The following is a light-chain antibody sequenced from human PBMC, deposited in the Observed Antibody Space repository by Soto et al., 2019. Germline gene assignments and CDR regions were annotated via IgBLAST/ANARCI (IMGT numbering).Light chain of an antibody. CDR2: GAS. Sequence: EIVMTQSPATLPVSPGERATLSCRASQSVSSNLAWYQQKPGQAPRFLIYGASTRATGIPARFSGSVSGTEFTLSISSLQSEDFAIYFCQQYYNWPLSLCGGTKVDIK. J-gene: IGKJ4*01. CDR3: QQYYNWPLS. CDR1: QSVSSN. V-gene: IGKV3-15*01.